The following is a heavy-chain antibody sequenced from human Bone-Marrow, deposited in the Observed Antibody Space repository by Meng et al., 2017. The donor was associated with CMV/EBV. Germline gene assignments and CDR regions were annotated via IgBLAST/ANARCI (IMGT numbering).Heavy chain of an antibody. D-gene: IGHD4-11*01. V-gene: IGHV4-31*03. J-gene: IGHJ2*01. CDR3: ARGRWSTVTFEVYRYFDL. CDR1: GASISDGGYY. Sequence: SDTLSLTCIVSGASISDGGYYWSWIRQRPGEGLEWIGYIYNRGGTQYNPFLDSRLTISISDTSKNRFSLKLTSVTAADTAVYYCARGRWSTVTFEVYRYFDLWGRGTLVTVSS. CDR2: IYNRGGT.